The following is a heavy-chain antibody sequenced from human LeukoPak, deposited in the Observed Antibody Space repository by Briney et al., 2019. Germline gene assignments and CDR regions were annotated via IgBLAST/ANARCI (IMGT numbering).Heavy chain of an antibody. CDR1: GYTSTSYG. D-gene: IGHD1-26*01. Sequence: ASVKVSCKASGYTSTSYGISWVRQAPGQGLEWMGWISAYNGNTNYAQKLQGRVTVTTDTSTSTAYMELRSLRSDDTAVYYCARDREWELLRGDWFDPWGQGTLVTVSS. CDR2: ISAYNGNT. J-gene: IGHJ5*02. CDR3: ARDREWELLRGDWFDP. V-gene: IGHV1-18*01.